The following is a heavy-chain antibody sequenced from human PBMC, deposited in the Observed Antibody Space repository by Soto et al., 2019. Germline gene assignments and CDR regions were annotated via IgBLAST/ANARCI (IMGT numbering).Heavy chain of an antibody. CDR1: GGSFSGYY. CDR2: INHSGST. D-gene: IGHD5-18*01. J-gene: IGHJ4*02. V-gene: IGHV4-34*01. Sequence: QVQLQQWGAGLLKPSETLSLTCAVYGGSFSGYYWSWIRQPPGKGLEWIGEINHSGSTNYNPSLKSRVTIAVDTSKNQFSLKLSSVTAADTAVYYCARLPQKGLRGYSYSFYYWGQGTLVTVSS. CDR3: ARLPQKGLRGYSYSFYY.